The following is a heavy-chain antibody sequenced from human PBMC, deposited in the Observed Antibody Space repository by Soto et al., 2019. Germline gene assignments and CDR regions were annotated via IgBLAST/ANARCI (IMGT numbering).Heavy chain of an antibody. CDR1: GASFSDYY. V-gene: IGHV4-34*01. CDR2: LSHSGST. J-gene: IGHJ6*02. D-gene: IGHD5-12*01. CDR3: VRGLQRRFGGYKGLGYNAIDV. Sequence: SETLSLTGAVNGASFSDYYGRWVRQTPEKGIEWIGELSHSGSTSYNPSPKRRVTISIDTSKNQFSLKLSSVSAADTAMYYCVRGLQRRFGGYKGLGYNAIDVWGQRTTVT.